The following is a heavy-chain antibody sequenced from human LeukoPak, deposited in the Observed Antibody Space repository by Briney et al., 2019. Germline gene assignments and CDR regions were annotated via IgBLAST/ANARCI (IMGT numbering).Heavy chain of an antibody. CDR2: INHSGST. Sequence: SETLSLTCTVSGGSISSSSYYWSWIRQPPGTGLEWIGEINHSGSTNYNPSLKSRVTISVDTSKNQFSLKLSSVTAADTAVYYCARLRGSIAAAGSDYWGQGTLVTVSS. CDR1: GGSISSSSYY. CDR3: ARLRGSIAAAGSDY. J-gene: IGHJ4*02. V-gene: IGHV4-39*07. D-gene: IGHD6-13*01.